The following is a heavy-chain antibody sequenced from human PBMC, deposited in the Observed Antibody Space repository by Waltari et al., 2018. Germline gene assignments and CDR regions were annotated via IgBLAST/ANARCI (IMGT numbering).Heavy chain of an antibody. CDR2: IKGDGGEK. D-gene: IGHD3-10*01. CDR3: ARGSNGAFDY. Sequence: EVQLVESGGSLVQPGGSLRLSCAASGFTFNSYRIYWIRQGPGKGLEGGADIKGDGGEKYYVDSVKGRFTISRDNAKNSLYLEMNSLRAEDTAVYFCARGSNGAFDYWGQGTLVTVSS. CDR1: GFTFNSYR. J-gene: IGHJ4*02. V-gene: IGHV3-7*04.